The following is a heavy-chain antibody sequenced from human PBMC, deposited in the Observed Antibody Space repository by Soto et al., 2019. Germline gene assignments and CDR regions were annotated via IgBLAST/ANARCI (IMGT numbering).Heavy chain of an antibody. J-gene: IGHJ4*02. Sequence: QVQLQESGPGLVKTSQPLSLTCTVSGGSISSGGYYWSWIRQHPGKGLEWIGYIYYSGSTYYNPSLKRRVTISVDSSKNQFSLKLSSVTAADTAVYYCARAPTFGVVIIPYYFDYWGQGTLVTVSS. V-gene: IGHV4-31*03. CDR2: IYYSGST. D-gene: IGHD3-3*01. CDR1: GGSISSGGYY. CDR3: ARAPTFGVVIIPYYFDY.